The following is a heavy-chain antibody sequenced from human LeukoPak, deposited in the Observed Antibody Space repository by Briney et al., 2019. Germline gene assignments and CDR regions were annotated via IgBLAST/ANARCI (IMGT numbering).Heavy chain of an antibody. Sequence: ASVKVSCKASGYTFTGYYMHWVRQAPGQGLEWMGWINPNSGGTNYAQKFQGRVTMTEDTSTDTAYMELSSLRSEDTAVYYCATFVIPYYYYGMDVWGQGTTVTVSS. CDR3: ATFVIPYYYYGMDV. V-gene: IGHV1-2*02. CDR2: INPNSGGT. J-gene: IGHJ6*02. CDR1: GYTFTGYY. D-gene: IGHD3-16*02.